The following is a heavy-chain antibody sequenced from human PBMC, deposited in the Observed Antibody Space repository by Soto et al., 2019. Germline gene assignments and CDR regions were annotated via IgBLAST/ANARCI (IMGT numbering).Heavy chain of an antibody. V-gene: IGHV4-61*08. D-gene: IGHD3-10*01. J-gene: IGHJ4*02. Sequence: QVQLQESGPGLVKPSETLSLTCTVFGGSVSSGAYYWTWIRQAPGKGLEWIGYIYFTGDTTYNPSVRSGVAIAVDTSKNQSSLRLRSVTAADTALYYCSRVGHYYGSMVRGQRNLVTLS. CDR3: SRVGHYYGSMV. CDR2: IYFTGDT. CDR1: GGSVSSGAYY.